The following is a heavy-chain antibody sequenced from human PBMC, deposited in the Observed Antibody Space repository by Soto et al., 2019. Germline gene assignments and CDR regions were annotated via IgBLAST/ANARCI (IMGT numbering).Heavy chain of an antibody. V-gene: IGHV1-2*04. Sequence: ASVKVSCKASVYTFTGYYMHWVRQAPGQGLEWMGWINPNSGGTNYAQKFQGWVTMTRDTSISTAYMELSRLRSDDTAVYYCARDQDSSTSSYYYYGMDVWGQGTTVTVSS. CDR3: ARDQDSSTSSYYYYGMDV. J-gene: IGHJ6*02. CDR2: INPNSGGT. CDR1: VYTFTGYY. D-gene: IGHD2-2*01.